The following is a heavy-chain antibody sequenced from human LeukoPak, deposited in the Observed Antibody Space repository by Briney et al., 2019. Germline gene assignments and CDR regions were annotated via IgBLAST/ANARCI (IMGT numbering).Heavy chain of an antibody. CDR2: INPNSGGT. J-gene: IGHJ5*02. D-gene: IGHD2-2*02. V-gene: IGHV1-2*02. CDR3: ARDLEGYCSSTSCYTANWFDP. Sequence: GASVKVSCKASGYTFTGYYMHWVRPAPGQGLEWMGWINPNSGGTNYAQKFQGRVTMTRDTSISTAYMELSRLRSDGTAVYYCARDLEGYCSSTSCYTANWFDPWGQGTLVTVSS. CDR1: GYTFTGYY.